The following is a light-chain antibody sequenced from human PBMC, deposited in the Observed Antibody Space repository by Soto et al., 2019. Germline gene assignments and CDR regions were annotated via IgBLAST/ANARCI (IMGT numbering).Light chain of an antibody. Sequence: QSALTQPPSASGSPGQSVTISCTGTSSDVGYYNYVSWYQQHPGKAPKLIIYEVNKRPSGVPDRSSGSKSGNTASLTVSGLQAEDEAEYYCTSYAVGINVVFGGGTKLTVL. J-gene: IGLJ2*01. CDR2: EVN. CDR1: SSDVGYYNY. V-gene: IGLV2-8*01. CDR3: TSYAVGINVV.